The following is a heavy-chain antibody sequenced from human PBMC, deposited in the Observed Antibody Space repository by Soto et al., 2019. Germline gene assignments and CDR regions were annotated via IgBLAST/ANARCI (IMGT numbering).Heavy chain of an antibody. CDR2: IYYSGST. V-gene: IGHV4-31*03. CDR3: ACSWAPKDVLRWDNYYYYCMDV. J-gene: IGHJ6*02. Sequence: PSETLSLTCTVSGGSISSGGYYWSWIRQHPGKGLEWIGYIYYSGSTYYNPSLKSRVTISVDTSKNQFSLKLSSVTAADTAVYYCACSWAPKDVLRWDNYYYYCMDVWGQGTTVTVSS. D-gene: IGHD2-8*02. CDR1: GGSISSGGYY.